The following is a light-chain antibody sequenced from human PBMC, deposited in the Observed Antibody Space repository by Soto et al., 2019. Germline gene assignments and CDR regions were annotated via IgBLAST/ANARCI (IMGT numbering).Light chain of an antibody. CDR2: DVS. J-gene: IGLJ2*01. CDR3: SSQGVSGTLV. V-gene: IGLV2-14*01. Sequence: QSVLTQPASVSGSPGQSITISCSGTSSDIGGYNYVSWYQQHPGKAAKLMIYDVSNRPSGVSNRFSGSKSGNTASMTISGLQAEDEADYYCSSQGVSGTLVFGGGTKVTVL. CDR1: SSDIGGYNY.